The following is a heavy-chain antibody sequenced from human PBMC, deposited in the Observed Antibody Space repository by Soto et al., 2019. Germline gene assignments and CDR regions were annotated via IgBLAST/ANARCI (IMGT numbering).Heavy chain of an antibody. CDR3: VRSALADL. CDR2: MNVNNGNT. J-gene: IGHJ5*02. D-gene: IGHD2-21*01. CDR1: GYTFTSFD. Sequence: ASGKVSCKACGYTFTSFDINWVRQATGQGLEWMGWMNVNNGNTGYGHKFQGRVMMTRSTSTNTAYMQLSSLRSDDTAVYYCVRSALADLWGQGTLVTVSS. V-gene: IGHV1-8*01.